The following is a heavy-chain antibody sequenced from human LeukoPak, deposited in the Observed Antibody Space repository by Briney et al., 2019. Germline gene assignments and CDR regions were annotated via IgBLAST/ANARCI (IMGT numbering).Heavy chain of an antibody. CDR3: AKGNELWSMLGFFDY. J-gene: IGHJ4*02. CDR1: GFTFSSYA. Sequence: GGSLRLSCAASGFTFSSYAMSWVRQAPGKGLEWASVISGSGVSTYYADSVKGRLTISRDNSKNTLYLQMNSLRAEDTAVYYCAKGNELWSMLGFFDYWGQGTLVTVSS. V-gene: IGHV3-23*01. CDR2: ISGSGVST. D-gene: IGHD5-18*01.